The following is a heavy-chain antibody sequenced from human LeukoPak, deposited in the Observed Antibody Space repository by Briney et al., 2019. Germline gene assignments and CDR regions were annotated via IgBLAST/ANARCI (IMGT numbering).Heavy chain of an antibody. CDR1: GFTFSSYG. J-gene: IGHJ4*02. CDR2: IWYDGSNK. V-gene: IGHV3-33*06. Sequence: GRSLRLFCAASGFTFSSYGMHWVRQAPGKGLEWVAVIWYDGSNKYYADSVKGRFTISRDNSKNTLYLQMNSLRAEDTAVYYCAKDVGRYCSGGSCYYFDYWGQGTLVTVSS. D-gene: IGHD2-15*01. CDR3: AKDVGRYCSGGSCYYFDY.